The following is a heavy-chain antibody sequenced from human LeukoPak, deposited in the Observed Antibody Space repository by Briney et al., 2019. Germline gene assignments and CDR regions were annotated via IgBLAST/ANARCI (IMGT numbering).Heavy chain of an antibody. CDR2: ISTTGSAI. D-gene: IGHD6-6*01. Sequence: GGSLRLSCVTSGFAFSYSEMTRVRQAPGKGLEWVSYISTTGSAIYYADSLKGRFTTSRDNAKNSVYLQMNSLRAEDTGIYYCARVRMSIMDVWGQGTTVTVSS. V-gene: IGHV3-48*03. CDR3: ARVRMSIMDV. J-gene: IGHJ6*02. CDR1: GFAFSYSE.